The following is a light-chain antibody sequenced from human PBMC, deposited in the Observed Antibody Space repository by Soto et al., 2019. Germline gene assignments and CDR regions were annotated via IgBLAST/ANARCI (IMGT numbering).Light chain of an antibody. V-gene: IGLV2-14*01. CDR3: SSYTSYTTLWV. CDR1: DSDIGNYNY. Sequence: QSALTQPASVSGSPGQSITISCTGTDSDIGNYNYVSWYQQHPGKAPKLMIYGVTNRPSGVSDRFSGSNSGNAASLTISGLQAEDEADYYCSSYTSYTTLWVFGGGTKLTVL. J-gene: IGLJ3*02. CDR2: GVT.